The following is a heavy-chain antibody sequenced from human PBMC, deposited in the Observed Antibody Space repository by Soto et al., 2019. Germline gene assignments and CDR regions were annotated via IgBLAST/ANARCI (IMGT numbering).Heavy chain of an antibody. J-gene: IGHJ5*02. CDR2: INWNSGIT. D-gene: IGHD2-15*01. V-gene: IGHV3-9*01. CDR1: GFNFEDYA. Sequence: GGSLRLSCVAFGFNFEDYAMHWIRQAPGKGLEWVSGINWNSGITGYADSVKGRFTISRDNANNSLHLEMSSLKTEDTALYYCARGRGALTVVSNWFAPRGQGTLVTVSS. CDR3: ARGRGALTVVSNWFAP.